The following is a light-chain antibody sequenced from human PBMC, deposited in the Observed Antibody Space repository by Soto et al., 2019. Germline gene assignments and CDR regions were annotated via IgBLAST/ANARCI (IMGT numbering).Light chain of an antibody. CDR1: QGISSC. CDR3: QQLNSYPWT. CDR2: AAS. J-gene: IGKJ1*01. Sequence: IQLTQSPSSLSASVGDRVTITCRASQGISSCLAWYQQKPGKAPKLLIYAASTLQSGVPSRFSGSGSGTDFTLTISSLQPEDFATYSCQQLNSYPWTFGQGTKVDI. V-gene: IGKV1-9*01.